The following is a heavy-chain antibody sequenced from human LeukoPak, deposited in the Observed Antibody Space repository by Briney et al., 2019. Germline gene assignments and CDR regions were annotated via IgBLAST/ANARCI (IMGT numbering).Heavy chain of an antibody. D-gene: IGHD6-6*01. CDR3: AKHIAPRRNFDS. CDR1: GFTVSSNY. Sequence: PGGSLRLSCAASGFTVSSNYMNWVRQAPGKGLEWVSVIYAVGSTFYADFVKGRFTISRDNSKNTLYLQMNSLRAEDTAVYYCAKHIAPRRNFDSWGQGTLVTVSS. J-gene: IGHJ4*02. V-gene: IGHV3-53*01. CDR2: IYAVGST.